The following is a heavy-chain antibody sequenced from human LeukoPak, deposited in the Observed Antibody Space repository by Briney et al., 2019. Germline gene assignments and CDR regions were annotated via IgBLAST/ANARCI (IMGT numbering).Heavy chain of an antibody. J-gene: IGHJ5*02. Sequence: ASVKVSCKASEYTFTGFYIHWVRQAPGQGLEWMGWINPNSGGTNYAQKFQGRVTMTRDTSISTAYMELSRLRSDDTAVYYCARDPYGCSSTSCFGNNWFDPWGQGTLVTVSS. CDR3: ARDPYGCSSTSCFGNNWFDP. CDR1: EYTFTGFY. V-gene: IGHV1-2*02. D-gene: IGHD2-2*01. CDR2: INPNSGGT.